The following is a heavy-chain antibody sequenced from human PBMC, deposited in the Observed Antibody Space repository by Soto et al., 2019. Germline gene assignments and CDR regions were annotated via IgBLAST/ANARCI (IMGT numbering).Heavy chain of an antibody. CDR1: GFTFSSYW. V-gene: IGHV3-74*01. CDR3: ARSWNYAAGSRIDY. D-gene: IGHD3-10*01. Sequence: EVQLVESGGGLVEPGGSLRLSCAASGFTFSSYWMHWVRQGQGKGLVWVSRITGDGSFTTYADSVKGRFTISRDNAKNTMYLQLNSLRVEDTAVYYCARSWNYAAGSRIDYWGQGPMATVSS. CDR2: ITGDGSFT. J-gene: IGHJ4*02.